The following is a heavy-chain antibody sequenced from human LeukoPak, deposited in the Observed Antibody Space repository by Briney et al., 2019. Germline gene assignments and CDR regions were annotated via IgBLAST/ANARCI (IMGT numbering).Heavy chain of an antibody. J-gene: IGHJ4*02. CDR3: ARDYPAPDY. CDR2: FYHGGST. V-gene: IGHV4-39*07. Sequence: PSETLSLTCTVSGGSISSSSYYWGWIRQPPGKGLEWIGTFYHGGSTYYIPSLKSRVTISVDTSKNQFSLKLSSVTAADTAVYYCARDYPAPDYWGQGTLVTVSS. D-gene: IGHD2-15*01. CDR1: GGSISSSSYY.